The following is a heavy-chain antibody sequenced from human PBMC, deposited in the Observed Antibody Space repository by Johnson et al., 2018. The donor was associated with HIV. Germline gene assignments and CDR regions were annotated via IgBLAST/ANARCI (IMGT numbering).Heavy chain of an antibody. J-gene: IGHJ3*02. V-gene: IGHV3-15*01. CDR1: GFTFSNAW. CDR2: IKSKTDGGTT. D-gene: IGHD6-6*01. Sequence: VQLVESGGGLVKPGGSLRLSCAASGFTFSNAWMSWVRQAPGKGLEWVGRIKSKTDGGTTDYAAPVKGRFIISRDDAKHMLYLQMNSLRSEDTAVYYCARSYSSSSHDAFDIWGQGTMVTVSS. CDR3: ARSYSSSSHDAFDI.